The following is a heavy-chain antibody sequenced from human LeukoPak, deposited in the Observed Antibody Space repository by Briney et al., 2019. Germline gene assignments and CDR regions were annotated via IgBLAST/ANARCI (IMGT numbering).Heavy chain of an antibody. D-gene: IGHD6-19*01. J-gene: IGHJ4*02. CDR1: GDSVSSNSAA. V-gene: IGHV6-1*01. CDR3: AKVTEKQYLPFDS. Sequence: SQTLSLTCAISGDSVSSNSAAWNWIRQSPSRGLEWLGRTYYRSRWYNEYALSVKSRITINPDTSKNQFSLQLNSATPEDTAVYYCAKVTEKQYLPFDSWGQGTLVTVSS. CDR2: TYYRSRWYN.